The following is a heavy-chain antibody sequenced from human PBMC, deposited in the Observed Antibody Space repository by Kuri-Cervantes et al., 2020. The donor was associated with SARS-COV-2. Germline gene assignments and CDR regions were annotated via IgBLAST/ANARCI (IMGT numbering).Heavy chain of an antibody. CDR1: GFTFGDYA. J-gene: IGHJ4*02. Sequence: GGSLRLSCTASGFTFGDYAMSWVRQAPGKGLEWVGFTRSKAYGGTTEYAASVKGRFTISRGDSKSIAYLQMNSLKTEDTAVYYCSVLDFWSGYYNDYWGQGTLVTVSS. CDR3: SVLDFWSGYYNDY. V-gene: IGHV3-49*04. D-gene: IGHD3-3*01. CDR2: TRSKAYGGTT.